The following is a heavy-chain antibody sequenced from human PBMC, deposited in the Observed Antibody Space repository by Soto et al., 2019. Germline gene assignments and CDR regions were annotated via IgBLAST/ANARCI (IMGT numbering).Heavy chain of an antibody. Sequence: ASVKVSCKASGGTFSSYATSWVRQAPGQGLEWIGGIIPVFGTANYAQKFQGRVTITADESTSTAYMELSSLRSEDTAVYYCAGEPKRITIFGVVTTQYYYYGMDVWGQGTTVTVSS. D-gene: IGHD3-3*01. CDR1: GGTFSSYA. CDR3: AGEPKRITIFGVVTTQYYYYGMDV. CDR2: IIPVFGTA. V-gene: IGHV1-69*13. J-gene: IGHJ6*02.